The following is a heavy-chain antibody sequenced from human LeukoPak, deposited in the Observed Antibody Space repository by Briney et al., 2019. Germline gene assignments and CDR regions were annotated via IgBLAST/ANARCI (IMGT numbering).Heavy chain of an antibody. CDR3: ATDPSSGTWGY. V-gene: IGHV1-24*01. CDR1: GHTLTELS. Sequence: ASVKVSCKVSGHTLTELSMHWVRQAPGKGLEGMGGFGHEDGETIYAQKVQGRVTMTEDTSKDTAYMELSSLRSEDTAVYYCATDPSSGTWGYWGQGTLVTVSS. CDR2: FGHEDGET. D-gene: IGHD6-19*01. J-gene: IGHJ4*02.